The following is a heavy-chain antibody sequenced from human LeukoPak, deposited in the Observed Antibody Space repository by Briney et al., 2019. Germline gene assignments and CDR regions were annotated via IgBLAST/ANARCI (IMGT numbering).Heavy chain of an antibody. CDR3: ARSGFGELTRWFDP. CDR2: IIPISGTA. V-gene: IGHV1-69*05. Sequence: SVKVSCKASGGTFSSYAISWVRQAPGQGLEWMGRIIPISGTANYAQKFQGRVTITTDESTSTAYMELSSLRSEDTAVYYCARSGFGELTRWFDPWGQGTLVTVSS. D-gene: IGHD3-10*01. J-gene: IGHJ5*02. CDR1: GGTFSSYA.